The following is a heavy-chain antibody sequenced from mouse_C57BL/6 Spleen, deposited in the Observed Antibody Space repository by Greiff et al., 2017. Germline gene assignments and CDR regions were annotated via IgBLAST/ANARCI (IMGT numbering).Heavy chain of an antibody. J-gene: IGHJ4*01. CDR1: GFSFNTYA. D-gene: IGHD2-2*01. CDR3: VRQGYDGGPHYYAMDY. Sequence: EVKLMESGGGLVQPKGSLKLSCAASGFSFNTYAMNWVRQAPGKGLEWVARIRSKSNNYATYYADSVKDRFTISRDDSESMLYLQMNNLKTEDTAMYYCVRQGYDGGPHYYAMDYWGQGTSVTVSS. V-gene: IGHV10-1*01. CDR2: IRSKSNNYAT.